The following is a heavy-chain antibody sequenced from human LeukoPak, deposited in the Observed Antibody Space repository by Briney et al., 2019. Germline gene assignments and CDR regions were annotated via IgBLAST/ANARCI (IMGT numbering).Heavy chain of an antibody. CDR1: GFTFRSYS. CDR3: ARDVDYGFGV. Sequence: GGSLRLSCATSGFTFRSYSLNWVRQAPGKGLEWVSYIISDNIMYADSVKGRFTISRDNAKNTLYLQMNSLRAEDTAVYYCARDVDYGFGVWARGTMVTVSS. J-gene: IGHJ3*01. V-gene: IGHV3-48*01. D-gene: IGHD3/OR15-3a*01. CDR2: IISDNI.